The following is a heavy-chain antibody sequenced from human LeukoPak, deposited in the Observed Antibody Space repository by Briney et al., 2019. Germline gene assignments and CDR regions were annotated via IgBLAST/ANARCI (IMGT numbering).Heavy chain of an antibody. V-gene: IGHV3-21*01. J-gene: IGHJ4*02. Sequence: RGSLRLSCAASGFTFSSYSMNWVRQAPGKGLEWVSAISSSSSYIYYADSVKGRFTISRDNAKNSLYLQMNSLRAEDTAVYYCARDFTYYDFWSGYHKAELFDYWGQGTLVTVSS. CDR2: ISSSSSYI. CDR1: GFTFSSYS. CDR3: ARDFTYYDFWSGYHKAELFDY. D-gene: IGHD3-3*01.